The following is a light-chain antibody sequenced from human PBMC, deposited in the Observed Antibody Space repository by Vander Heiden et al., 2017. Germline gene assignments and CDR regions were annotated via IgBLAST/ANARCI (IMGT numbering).Light chain of an antibody. CDR3: QQRSNRIT. V-gene: IGKV3-11*01. J-gene: IGKJ5*01. Sequence: IVLTQSPATLSLSPGERSTLSCRASQSVSSYLAWYQQKPGQAPRLLIFRSSSRATGIPARFSGSGSGTDFTLTISSLEPEDFTVYFCQQRSNRITFGQGTRLEIK. CDR2: RSS. CDR1: QSVSSY.